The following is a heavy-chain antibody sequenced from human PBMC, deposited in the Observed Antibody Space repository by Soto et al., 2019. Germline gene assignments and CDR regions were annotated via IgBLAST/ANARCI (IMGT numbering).Heavy chain of an antibody. CDR1: GYSFTTYG. J-gene: IGHJ6*02. CDR3: AREGPAPYYYYGMDV. CDR2: ISAYNGNT. Sequence: QVQLVQSGGEVKKPGASVKVSCKTAGYSFTTYGISWVRQAPGQGLEWRGWISAYNGNTNYAQKLQDRVTMTTDTSTSTSYMELRSLRSDDTAVYYGAREGPAPYYYYGMDVWGQGSTVTVYS. V-gene: IGHV1-18*01.